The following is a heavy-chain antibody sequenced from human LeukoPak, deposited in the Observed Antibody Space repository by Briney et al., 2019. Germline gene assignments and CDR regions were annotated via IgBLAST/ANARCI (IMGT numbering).Heavy chain of an antibody. Sequence: PGGSLRLSCAASGFTFSSYAMSWVRQAPGKGLKWISTISGSGGNTYHADSVKGRFTISRDNSKNTLYLQMNSLRAEDTAVYYCAKDPRFSYCSSTTCAYAFDIWGQGTMVTVSS. CDR2: ISGSGGNT. J-gene: IGHJ3*02. CDR1: GFTFSSYA. V-gene: IGHV3-23*01. CDR3: AKDPRFSYCSSTTCAYAFDI. D-gene: IGHD2-2*01.